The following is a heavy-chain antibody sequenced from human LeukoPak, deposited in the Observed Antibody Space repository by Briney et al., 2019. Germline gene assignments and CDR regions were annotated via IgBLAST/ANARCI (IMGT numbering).Heavy chain of an antibody. CDR1: GGSISSGSYY. J-gene: IGHJ6*03. CDR3: AKSGGLGYSSSWYPYYYMDV. Sequence: ETLSLTCTVSGGSISSGSYYWSWIRQPAGKGLEWVSAISGSGGSTYYADSVKGRFTISRDNSKNTLYLQMNSLRAEDTAVYYCAKSGGLGYSSSWYPYYYMDVWGKGTTVTVSS. D-gene: IGHD6-13*01. V-gene: IGHV3-23*01. CDR2: ISGSGGST.